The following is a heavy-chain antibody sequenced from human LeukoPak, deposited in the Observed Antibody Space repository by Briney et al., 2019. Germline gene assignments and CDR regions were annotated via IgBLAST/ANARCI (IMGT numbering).Heavy chain of an antibody. CDR3: ARPETQYSSGLDGFDI. CDR2: ISTSGESA. V-gene: IGHV3-23*01. CDR1: GFTFSSYA. Sequence: PGGSLRLSCPVSGFTFSSYAMSWVRQAPGRGLEWVSVISTSGESAYYADSVKGRFTISRDNAKNTLYLQMNSLRTEDTAVYYCARPETQYSSGLDGFDIWGQGTMVTVSS. D-gene: IGHD6-19*01. J-gene: IGHJ3*02.